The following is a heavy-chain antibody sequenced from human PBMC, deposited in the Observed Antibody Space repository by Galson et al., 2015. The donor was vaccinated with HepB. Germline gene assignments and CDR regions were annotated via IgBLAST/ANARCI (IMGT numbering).Heavy chain of an antibody. D-gene: IGHD6-6*01. Sequence: QSGAEVKKPGASVKVSCKASGYTFTSYGISWVRQAPGQGLEWMGWISAYNGNTNYAQKLQGRVTMTTDTSTSTAYMELRSLRSDDTAVYYCARHSPPMHSSWSNYYYYYMDVWGKGTTVTVSS. V-gene: IGHV1-18*01. CDR3: ARHSPPMHSSWSNYYYYYMDV. CDR1: GYTFTSYG. CDR2: ISAYNGNT. J-gene: IGHJ6*03.